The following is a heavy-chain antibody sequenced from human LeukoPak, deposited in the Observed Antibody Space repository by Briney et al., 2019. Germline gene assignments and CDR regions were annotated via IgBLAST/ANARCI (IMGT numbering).Heavy chain of an antibody. D-gene: IGHD3-10*01. V-gene: IGHV3-23*01. Sequence: GGSLRLSCAASGFTFSSYGMSWVRQAPGKGLEWVSAISGSGGSTYYADSVKGRFTISRDNSKNTLYLQMNSLRAEDTAVYYCAKGIWFGELLYPLDYWGQGTLVTVSS. CDR1: GFTFSSYG. CDR2: ISGSGGST. J-gene: IGHJ4*02. CDR3: AKGIWFGELLYPLDY.